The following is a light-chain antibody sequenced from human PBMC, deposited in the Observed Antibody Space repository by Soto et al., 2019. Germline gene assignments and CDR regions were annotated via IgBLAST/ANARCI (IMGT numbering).Light chain of an antibody. CDR2: DAS. CDR1: QDINTY. V-gene: IGKV3-11*01. J-gene: IGKJ4*01. Sequence: EVVLTQSPATLSLSPGEKATLSCRASQDINTYLGWYQQKPGQPPRLLIYDASNRASGIPARFSGSGSGTDFTLTIDTLEPEDFAIYYCQHRYNWPLTFGAGTKV. CDR3: QHRYNWPLT.